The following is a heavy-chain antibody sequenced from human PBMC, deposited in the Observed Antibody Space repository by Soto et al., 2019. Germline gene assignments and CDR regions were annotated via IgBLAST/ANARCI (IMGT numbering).Heavy chain of an antibody. CDR3: SRYWLVLYYYGMDV. CDR1: GSTFTSYG. D-gene: IGHD6-19*01. J-gene: IGHJ6*02. V-gene: IGHV1-18*01. Sequence: QVQLVQSGAEVKKPGASVKVSCKASGSTFTSYGISWVRQAPGQGLAWMGWISAYNGNTNYAQKLQGRVTMTTDTSTSTAYMEMRSLRSDDTAVYYCSRYWLVLYYYGMDVWGQGTTVTVSS. CDR2: ISAYNGNT.